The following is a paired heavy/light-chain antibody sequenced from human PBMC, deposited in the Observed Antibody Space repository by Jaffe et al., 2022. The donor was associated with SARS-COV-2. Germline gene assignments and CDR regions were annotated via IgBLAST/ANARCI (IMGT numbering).Heavy chain of an antibody. J-gene: IGHJ4*02. CDR2: IAYDGSNK. D-gene: IGHD3-16*01. Sequence: QVLLVESGGGVVQPGRSLRLSCVASGFSFGSYDMHWVRQAPGKGLELVALIAYDGSNKYHVDSVQGRFTVSRDNSNNTLYLQMNSLGPEDTAVYYCAKDRGGLADYWGQGTLVTVSS. CDR3: AKDRGGLADY. CDR1: GFSFGSYD. V-gene: IGHV3-30*18.
Light chain of an antibody. CDR1: RSLLYSSNNNNY. V-gene: IGKV4-1*01. CDR2: WAS. CDR3: QQYFTTPRT. Sequence: DIVMTQSPDSLAVSLGERATIKCKSSRSLLYSSNNNNYLAWYQQKPGQPPKVLISWASTRESGVPDRFSGGGSGTEFTLSINSLQAEDAAVYYCQQYFTTPRTFGQGTKVEIK. J-gene: IGKJ1*01.